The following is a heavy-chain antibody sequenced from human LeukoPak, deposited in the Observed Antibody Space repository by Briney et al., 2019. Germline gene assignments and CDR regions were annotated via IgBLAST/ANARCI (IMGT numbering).Heavy chain of an antibody. Sequence: GASVKVSCKASGYTFTSYGISWVRRAPGQGLEWMGWISAYNGNTNYAQKLQGRVTMTTDTSTSTAYMELRSLRSDDTAVYYCARADPFTMRSHFDYWGQGTLVTVSS. CDR2: ISAYNGNT. CDR3: ARADPFTMRSHFDY. D-gene: IGHD3-22*01. V-gene: IGHV1-18*01. J-gene: IGHJ4*02. CDR1: GYTFTSYG.